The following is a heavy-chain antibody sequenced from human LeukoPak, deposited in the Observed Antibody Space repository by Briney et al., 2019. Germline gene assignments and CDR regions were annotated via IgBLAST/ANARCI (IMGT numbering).Heavy chain of an antibody. CDR3: AREWLTDY. CDR2: ISTSSGYI. D-gene: IGHD6-19*01. J-gene: IGHJ4*02. CDR1: GFTFSSYI. Sequence: PGGSLRLSCATSGFTFSSYILNWVRQAPGKGLEWVSSISTSSGYIYYADSVKGRFTISRDNAKNSLYLQMNSLRAEDTAVYYCAREWLTDYWGQGTLVTVSS. V-gene: IGHV3-21*01.